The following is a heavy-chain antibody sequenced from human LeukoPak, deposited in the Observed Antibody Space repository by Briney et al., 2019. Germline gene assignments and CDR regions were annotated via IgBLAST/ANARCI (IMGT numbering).Heavy chain of an antibody. CDR3: ARDHAAFHGFDI. Sequence: SETLSLTCTVSGGSISSYHWSWIRQPAGKGLEWIGSIYTSGSTNYNPSLKSRVTMSVDTFKNQFSLKLSSVTAADTAVYYCARDHAAFHGFDIWGQGTMVTVSS. D-gene: IGHD2-21*01. CDR1: GGSISSYH. V-gene: IGHV4-4*07. J-gene: IGHJ3*02. CDR2: IYTSGST.